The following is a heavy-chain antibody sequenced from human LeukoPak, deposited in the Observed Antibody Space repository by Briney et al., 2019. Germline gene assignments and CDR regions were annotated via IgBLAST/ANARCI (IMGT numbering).Heavy chain of an antibody. Sequence: GGSLRLSCVASGFTLSYHDMHWVRQTSGKGLGWVSAIGIAGDTYYSGSVKGRFTISRDNAKNSLYLQMDSLTAGDTAVYHCARAGIVVTGILHYYYYMDVWGKGTTVTVSS. CDR3: ARAGIVVTGILHYYYYMDV. V-gene: IGHV3-13*01. J-gene: IGHJ6*03. CDR2: IGIAGDT. D-gene: IGHD6-19*01. CDR1: GFTLSYHD.